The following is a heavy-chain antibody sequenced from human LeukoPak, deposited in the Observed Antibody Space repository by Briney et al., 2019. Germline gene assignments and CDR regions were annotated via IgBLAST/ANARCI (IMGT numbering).Heavy chain of an antibody. D-gene: IGHD3-3*01. CDR2: ISSSSSYI. J-gene: IGHJ3*02. CDR3: ARGDPDISFGVAGEAFDI. CDR1: GFSFSSYS. Sequence: VGSLRLSCAASGFSFSSYSINWVRQAPGKRLGWVSSISSSSSYIYYAASMKGRFTISRDNAKKSLYLQMNSLRAEDTAVYYCARGDPDISFGVAGEAFDIWGQGTMVTVSS. V-gene: IGHV3-21*01.